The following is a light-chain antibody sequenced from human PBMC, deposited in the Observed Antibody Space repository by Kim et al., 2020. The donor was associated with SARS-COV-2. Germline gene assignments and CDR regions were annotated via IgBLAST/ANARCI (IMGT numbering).Light chain of an antibody. V-gene: IGLV2-11*02. Sequence: QSVTISCTGTRNDVGPYDYVSWYQQHPGNAPKLLIYDDSKRPSGVPARFSGSKSDNTASLTIYGLPTEDEADYYCWSDAGRYTLVFGGGTQLTVL. CDR3: WSDAGRYTLV. CDR2: DDS. J-gene: IGLJ2*01. CDR1: RNDVGPYDY.